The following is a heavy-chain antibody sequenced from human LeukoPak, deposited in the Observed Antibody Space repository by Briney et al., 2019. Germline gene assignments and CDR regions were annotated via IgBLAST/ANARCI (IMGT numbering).Heavy chain of an antibody. CDR1: GGSISSSSYY. J-gene: IGHJ6*02. D-gene: IGHD1/OR15-1a*01. CDR2: IYYSGST. V-gene: IGHV4-39*02. CDR3: ARDLRREQRGMDV. Sequence: KPSETLSLTCTVSGGSISSSSYYWGWIRQPPGKGLEWIGSIYYSGSTYYNPSLKSRVTISVDTSKNQFSLKLSSVTAADTAVYYCARDLRREQRGMDVWGQGTTVTVSS.